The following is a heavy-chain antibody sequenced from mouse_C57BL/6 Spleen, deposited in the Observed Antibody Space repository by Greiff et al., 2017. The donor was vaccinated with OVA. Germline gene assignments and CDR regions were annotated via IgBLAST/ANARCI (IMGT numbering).Heavy chain of an antibody. D-gene: IGHD3-2*02. CDR1: GYTFTSYT. J-gene: IGHJ2*01. Sequence: VQVVESGAELARPGASVKMSCKASGYTFTSYTMHWVKQRPGQGLEWIGYINPSSGYTKYNQKFKDKATLTADKSSSTAYMQLSSLTSEDSAVYYCAREGRRDSSGYGGYWGQGTTLTVSS. CDR3: AREGRRDSSGYGGY. V-gene: IGHV1-4*01. CDR2: INPSSGYT.